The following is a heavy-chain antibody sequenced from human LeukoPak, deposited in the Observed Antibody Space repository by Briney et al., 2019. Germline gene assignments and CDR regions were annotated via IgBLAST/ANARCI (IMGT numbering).Heavy chain of an antibody. V-gene: IGHV3-30*02. CDR3: NIVVVTATAFDY. J-gene: IGHJ4*02. Sequence: PGGSLRLSCAASGFTFSRYGMHWVRQAPGKGLEWVSFIRYVGNDKYYADSVKGRFTISRDNSKNTLYLQMNSLRAEDTAVYYCNIVVVTATAFDYWGQGTLVTVSS. CDR1: GFTFSRYG. CDR2: IRYVGNDK. D-gene: IGHD2-21*02.